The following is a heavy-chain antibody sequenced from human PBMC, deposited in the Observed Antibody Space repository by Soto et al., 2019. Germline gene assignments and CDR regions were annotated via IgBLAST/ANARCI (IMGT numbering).Heavy chain of an antibody. Sequence: QVQLQESGPGLVKPSQTLSLTCTVSGGSINSGDYYRSWIRQPPGKGMEWIGYIYYTGSTYYNPSFNSRVIISADTSKNQFFRKRNSVTAADTAVSYCARARGHYHGWGSYGTFDYWGQGTLVTVSS. J-gene: IGHJ4*02. CDR2: IYYTGST. CDR1: GGSINSGDYY. D-gene: IGHD3-10*01. CDR3: ARARGHYHGWGSYGTFDY. V-gene: IGHV4-30-4*01.